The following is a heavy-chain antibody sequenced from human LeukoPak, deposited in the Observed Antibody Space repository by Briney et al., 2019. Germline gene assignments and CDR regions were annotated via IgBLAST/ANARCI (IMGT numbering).Heavy chain of an antibody. Sequence: TSETQSLTCAVYGGSFSGYYWSWIRQPPGKGLEWIGEINHSGSTNYNPSLKSRVTISVDTSKNQFSLKLSSVTAADTAVYYCARGWYYYGSGSYRWFDPWGQGTLVTVSS. CDR1: GGSFSGYY. J-gene: IGHJ5*02. D-gene: IGHD3-10*01. CDR3: ARGWYYYGSGSYRWFDP. CDR2: INHSGST. V-gene: IGHV4-34*01.